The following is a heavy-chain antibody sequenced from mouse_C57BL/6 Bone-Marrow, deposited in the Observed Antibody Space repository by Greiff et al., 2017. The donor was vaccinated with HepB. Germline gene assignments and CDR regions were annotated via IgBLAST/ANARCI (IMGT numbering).Heavy chain of an antibody. CDR3: ARDGGYYDYFDY. CDR2: INYDGSST. CDR1: GFTFSDYY. V-gene: IGHV5-16*01. Sequence: EVKLVESEGGLVQPGSSMKLSCTASGFTFSDYYMAWVRQVPEKGLEWVANINYDGSSTYYLDSLKSRFIISRDNAKNILYLQMSSLKSEDTATYYCARDGGYYDYFDYWGQGTTLTVSS. D-gene: IGHD2-3*01. J-gene: IGHJ2*01.